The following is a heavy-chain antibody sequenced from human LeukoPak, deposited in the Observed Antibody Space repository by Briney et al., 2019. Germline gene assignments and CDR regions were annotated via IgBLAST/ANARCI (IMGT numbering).Heavy chain of an antibody. V-gene: IGHV3-64*04. CDR1: GFTFSSYA. CDR3: AGGITVTTGLFDY. J-gene: IGHJ4*02. CDR2: ISSNGGST. Sequence: GGSLRLSCSASGFTFSSYAMHWVRQAPGKGLEYVSAISSNGGSTYYADSVKGRFTISRDNAKNSLYLQMNSLRAEDTAVYYCAGGITVTTGLFDYWGQGTLVTVSS. D-gene: IGHD4-17*01.